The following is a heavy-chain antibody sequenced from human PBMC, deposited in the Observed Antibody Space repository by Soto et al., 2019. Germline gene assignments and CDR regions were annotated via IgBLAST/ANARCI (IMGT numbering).Heavy chain of an antibody. Sequence: PGGSLRLSCAASGFTFSSYIMNWVRQAPGKGLEWVSYISSSSSTIYYADSVKGRFTISRDNAKNSLYLQMNSLRAEDTAVYYCARDSALWFGENRAFDIWGQGTMVTVSS. V-gene: IGHV3-48*01. D-gene: IGHD3-10*01. CDR3: ARDSALWFGENRAFDI. J-gene: IGHJ3*02. CDR1: GFTFSSYI. CDR2: ISSSSSTI.